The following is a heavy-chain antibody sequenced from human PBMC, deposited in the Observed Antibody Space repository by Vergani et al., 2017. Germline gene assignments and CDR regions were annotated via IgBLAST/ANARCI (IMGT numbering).Heavy chain of an antibody. V-gene: IGHV1-18*04. CDR1: GYTFTSYG. J-gene: IGHJ6*02. CDR2: ISAYNGNT. D-gene: IGHD2-2*01. Sequence: QVQLVQSGAEVKKPGASVKVSCKASGYTFTSYGISWVRQAPGQGLEWMGWISAYNGNTNYAQKLQGRVTMTTDTSTSTAYMELRSLGSDDTAVYYCARDPDIVVVPAAPYYSYYYGMDVWGQXP. CDR3: ARDPDIVVVPAAPYYSYYYGMDV.